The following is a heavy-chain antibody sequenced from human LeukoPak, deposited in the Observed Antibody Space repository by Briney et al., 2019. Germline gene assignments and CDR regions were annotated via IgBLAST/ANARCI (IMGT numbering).Heavy chain of an antibody. CDR3: ARIGYSYGYWIDY. V-gene: IGHV4-4*07. Sequence: SETLSLTCTVSGGSISNYYWSWIRQPAGKGLEWIGRIYTSGSTNYNPSLKSRVAISVDTSKNQFSLKLSSVTAADTAVYYCARIGYSYGYWIDYWGQGTLVTVSS. CDR1: GGSISNYY. J-gene: IGHJ4*02. D-gene: IGHD5-18*01. CDR2: IYTSGST.